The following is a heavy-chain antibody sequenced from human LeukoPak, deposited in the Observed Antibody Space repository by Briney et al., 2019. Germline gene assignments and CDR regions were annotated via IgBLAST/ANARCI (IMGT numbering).Heavy chain of an antibody. CDR2: VRYDGSNK. V-gene: IGHV3-30*02. CDR3: AKDLSGGNFDY. Sequence: GGSLRLSCAASGFTFSSYGMHWVRQAPGKGLEWVAFVRYDGSNKYYADSVKGRFTISRDNSKNTLYLQMNSLRAEDTAVYYCAKDLSGGNFDYWGQGTLVTVSS. D-gene: IGHD3-10*01. J-gene: IGHJ4*02. CDR1: GFTFSSYG.